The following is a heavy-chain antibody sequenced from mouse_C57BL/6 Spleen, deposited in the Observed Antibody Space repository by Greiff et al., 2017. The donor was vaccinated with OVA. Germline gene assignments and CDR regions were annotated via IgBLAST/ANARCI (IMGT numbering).Heavy chain of an antibody. D-gene: IGHD1-1*01. V-gene: IGHV1-36*01. CDR2: VYPYNGGT. CDR3: ARSDYGAMDY. Sequence: EVQGVESGPVLVKPGPSVKISCKASGFTFTDYYMHWVKQSHGKSLEWIGLVYPYNGGTSYNQKFKGKATLTVGTSSSTAYMELNSLTSEDSAVYYSARSDYGAMDYWGQGTSVTVSS. J-gene: IGHJ4*01. CDR1: GFTFTDYY.